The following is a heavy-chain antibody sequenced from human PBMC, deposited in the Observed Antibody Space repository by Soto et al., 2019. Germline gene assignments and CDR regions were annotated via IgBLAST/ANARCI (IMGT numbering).Heavy chain of an antibody. CDR3: ARDKGRYDSGMDV. V-gene: IGHV4-59*01. Sequence: SATLSLTCTVSGDSISSYYWSWIRQPPGKGLEWIGYIFYSGSTKYNPSLKSRVTISVDTSRTQLSLNLKSVTAADTAIYYCARDKGRYDSGMDVWGQGTTVTVSS. J-gene: IGHJ6*02. CDR1: GDSISSYY. D-gene: IGHD3-9*01. CDR2: IFYSGST.